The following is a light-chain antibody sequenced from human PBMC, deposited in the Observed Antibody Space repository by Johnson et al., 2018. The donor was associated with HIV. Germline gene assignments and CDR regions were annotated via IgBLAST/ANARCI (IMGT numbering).Light chain of an antibody. J-gene: IGLJ1*01. CDR2: DNN. CDR1: SSNIGNNY. V-gene: IGLV1-51*01. Sequence: QSVLTQPPSMSAAPGQKVTISCSGSSSNIGNNYVSWYQQLPGTAPKLLIYDNNKRPSGIPDRFSGSKSGTSATLGITGLQTGDEADYYCGTWDSSLSADVFGPGTKVTVL. CDR3: GTWDSSLSADV.